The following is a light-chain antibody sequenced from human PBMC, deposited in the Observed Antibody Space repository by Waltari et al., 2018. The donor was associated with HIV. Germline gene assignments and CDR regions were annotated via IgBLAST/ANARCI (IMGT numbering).Light chain of an antibody. Sequence: QSVLTQPPSVSGAPGQRVTISCTGSSSNIGAGYQVHWYQQLPGTAPKLLIYGNSNRPSGVPDRFSGSKSGTSASLAITGLQDEDEADYHCQSYDSSLSGYVFGTGTKVTVL. V-gene: IGLV1-40*01. CDR1: SSNIGAGYQ. CDR3: QSYDSSLSGYV. CDR2: GNS. J-gene: IGLJ1*01.